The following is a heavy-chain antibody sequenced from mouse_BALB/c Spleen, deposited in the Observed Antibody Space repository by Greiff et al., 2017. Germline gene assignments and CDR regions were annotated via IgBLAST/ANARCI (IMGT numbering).Heavy chain of an antibody. CDR1: GFSLTSYG. D-gene: IGHD1-1*01. CDR2: IWAGGST. Sequence: VQLQQSGPGLVAPSQSLSITCTVSGFSLTSYGVHWVRQPPGKGLEWLGVIWAGGSTNYNSALMSRLSISKDNSKSQVFLKMNSLQTDDTAMYYCARDYYYGSSPAWFAYWGQGTLVTVSA. J-gene: IGHJ3*01. V-gene: IGHV2-9*02. CDR3: ARDYYYGSSPAWFAY.